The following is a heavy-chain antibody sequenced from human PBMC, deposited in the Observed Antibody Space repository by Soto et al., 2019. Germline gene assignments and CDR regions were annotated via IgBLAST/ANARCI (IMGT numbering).Heavy chain of an antibody. CDR2: IYHSGST. CDR3: ASRGQQLVYYYYGMDV. Sequence: SETLSLTCAVSGGSISSSNWWSWVRQPPGKGLEWIGEIYHSGSTNYNPSLKSRVTISVDKSKNQFSLKLSSVTAADTAVYYCASRGQQLVYYYYGMDVWGQGTTVTAP. J-gene: IGHJ6*02. CDR1: GGSISSSNW. D-gene: IGHD6-13*01. V-gene: IGHV4-4*02.